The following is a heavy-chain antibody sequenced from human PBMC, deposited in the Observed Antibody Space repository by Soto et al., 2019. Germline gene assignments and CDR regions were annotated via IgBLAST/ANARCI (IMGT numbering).Heavy chain of an antibody. V-gene: IGHV3-7*05. D-gene: IGHD3-3*01. Sequence: GGSLRLSCAASGFIFSSQWISWVRQAPGKGLEWVANVKDDGSEQQYADSVKGLFTIARDNAKNSVYLQMNSLGAEDTAVYYCAKDGLGGFFDYWGQGIQVTVSS. CDR1: GFIFSSQW. J-gene: IGHJ4*02. CDR3: AKDGLGGFFDY. CDR2: VKDDGSEQ.